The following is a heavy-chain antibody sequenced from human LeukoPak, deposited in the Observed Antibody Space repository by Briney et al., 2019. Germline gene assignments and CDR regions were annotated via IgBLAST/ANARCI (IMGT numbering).Heavy chain of an antibody. D-gene: IGHD5-18*01. CDR3: AKGSGQIQLWSNFDS. CDR2: VSGGGGST. V-gene: IGHV3-23*01. J-gene: IGHJ4*02. CDR1: GFTFSSYA. Sequence: GGSLRLSCAASGFTFSSYAMSWVRQASGKGLEWVSGVSGGGGSTYYADSAKGRFTISRDNSKNTLYLQMNSLRAEDTAVYYCAKGSGQIQLWSNFDSWGQGTLVTVSS.